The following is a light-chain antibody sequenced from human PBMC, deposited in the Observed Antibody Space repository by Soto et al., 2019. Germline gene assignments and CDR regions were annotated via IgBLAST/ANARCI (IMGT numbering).Light chain of an antibody. CDR1: SSNIGATYH. CDR3: QSYDSSLSGSV. CDR2: GNL. J-gene: IGLJ3*02. Sequence: QSVLTQPPSVSGAPGQRVTISCTGRSSNIGATYHVHLYQPLPGTAPKLLIYGNLNRPSGVPDRFSGSKSGTSASLAITGLQAEDEADYYCQSYDSSLSGSVFGGVTKLTVL. V-gene: IGLV1-40*01.